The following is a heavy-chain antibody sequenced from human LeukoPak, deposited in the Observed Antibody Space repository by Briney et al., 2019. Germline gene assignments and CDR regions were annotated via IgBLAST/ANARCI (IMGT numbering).Heavy chain of an antibody. V-gene: IGHV4-59*12. CDR1: GGSISSYY. Sequence: PSETLSLTCTVSGGSISSYYWSWIRQPPGKGLEWIGYIYYSGSTNYNPSLKSRGTISVDTSKNQFSLKLSSVTAADTAVYHCAKDRVVRGVIITYDAFDIWGQGTMVTVSS. CDR2: IYYSGST. CDR3: AKDRVVRGVIITYDAFDI. J-gene: IGHJ3*02. D-gene: IGHD3-10*01.